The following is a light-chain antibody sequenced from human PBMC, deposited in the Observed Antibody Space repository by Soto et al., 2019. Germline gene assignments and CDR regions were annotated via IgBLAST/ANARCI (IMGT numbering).Light chain of an antibody. CDR3: QQYNNWPHT. CDR2: GSS. J-gene: IGKJ5*01. CDR1: QSVNIN. Sequence: DIVMTQSPDSLAVSLGRATLSCRASQSVNINLAWYQHKPGQSPRLLVYGSSTRATGLPARFSGRGSGTEFTLTISSLHFEDFAVYYCQQYNNWPHTFGQGTRLEIK. V-gene: IGKV3-15*01.